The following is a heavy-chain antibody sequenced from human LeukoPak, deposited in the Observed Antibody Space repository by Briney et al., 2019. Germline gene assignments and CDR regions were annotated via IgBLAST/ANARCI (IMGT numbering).Heavy chain of an antibody. V-gene: IGHV3-23*01. J-gene: IGHJ4*02. CDR3: AKDRTLGYTDY. CDR2: ISGSGGST. D-gene: IGHD3-16*02. Sequence: GGSLRLSCAASGFTFSSYAMSWVRQAPGKGLEWVSAISGSGGSTYYAASVKGRFTNSRDNSKNTLYLQMNSLRAEDTAVYYCAKDRTLGYTDYWGQGTLVTVSS. CDR1: GFTFSSYA.